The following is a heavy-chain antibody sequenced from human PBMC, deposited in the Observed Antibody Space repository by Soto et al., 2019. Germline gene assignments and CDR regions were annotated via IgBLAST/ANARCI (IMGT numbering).Heavy chain of an antibody. Sequence: QVQLVESGGGVVHPGRSLRLSCAASGFTFSNYAMYWVRQAPGKGLEWVAVISYDGNNKYYADSVKGRFTISRDNSKNTLYLQMNSLRAEDTAVYYCARAGCDGGTCYTLVGLRYGMDVWGQGTTVTVSS. J-gene: IGHJ6*02. CDR3: ARAGCDGGTCYTLVGLRYGMDV. CDR2: ISYDGNNK. CDR1: GFTFSNYA. D-gene: IGHD2-15*01. V-gene: IGHV3-30-3*01.